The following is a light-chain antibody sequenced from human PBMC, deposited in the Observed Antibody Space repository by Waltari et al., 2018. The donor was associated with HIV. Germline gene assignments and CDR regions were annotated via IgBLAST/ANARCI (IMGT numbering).Light chain of an antibody. CDR3: GTWDSSLSAYV. Sequence: QSVLTQPPSVSAAPGQKVTISCSGSSSNIGNNYVSCYQQLPGTAPKLLIYDNNKRPSGIPARFSGSKSGTSATLGITGLQTGDEADYYCGTWDSSLSAYVFGTGTKVTVL. CDR2: DNN. V-gene: IGLV1-51*01. J-gene: IGLJ1*01. CDR1: SSNIGNNY.